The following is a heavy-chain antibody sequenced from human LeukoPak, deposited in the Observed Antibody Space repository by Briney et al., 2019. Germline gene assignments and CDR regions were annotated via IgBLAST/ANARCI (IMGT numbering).Heavy chain of an antibody. J-gene: IGHJ3*02. V-gene: IGHV3-33*06. CDR1: GFTFSSYG. CDR2: IWCDGSNK. Sequence: GGSLRLSCAASGFTFSSYGMHWVRQAPGKGLEWVAVIWCDGSNKYYADSVKGRFTISRDNSKNTLYLQMNSLRAEDTAVYYCAKSVGDTGDAFDIWGQGTMVTVSS. CDR3: AKSVGDTGDAFDI. D-gene: IGHD2-21*01.